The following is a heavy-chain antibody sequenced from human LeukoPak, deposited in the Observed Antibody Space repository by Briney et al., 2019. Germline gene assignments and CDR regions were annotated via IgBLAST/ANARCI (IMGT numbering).Heavy chain of an antibody. CDR1: GGSLSGYY. V-gene: IGHV4-34*01. Sequence: SETLSLTCAVYGGSLSGYYWSWIRQPPGKGLEWIGEINHGGSTNYNPSLKSRVTISVDTSKNQFSLKLSSVTAADTAVYYCARGGGYCSSTSCPNTNWFDPWGQGTLVTVSS. CDR3: ARGGGYCSSTSCPNTNWFDP. J-gene: IGHJ5*02. CDR2: INHGGST. D-gene: IGHD2-2*01.